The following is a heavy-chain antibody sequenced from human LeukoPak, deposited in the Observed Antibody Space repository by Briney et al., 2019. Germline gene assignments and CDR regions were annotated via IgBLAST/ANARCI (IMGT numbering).Heavy chain of an antibody. CDR3: AKDNRAVAGTGYFDY. CDR1: GFTFSDNY. J-gene: IGHJ4*02. D-gene: IGHD6-19*01. Sequence: GGSLRLSCAASGFTFSDNYMSWIRQAPGKGLEGVSYISSSGNTTYNADSVKGRFTISRDNAKNSLYLQMNSLRAEDMALYYCAKDNRAVAGTGYFDYWGQGTLVTVSS. CDR2: ISSSGNTT. V-gene: IGHV3-11*01.